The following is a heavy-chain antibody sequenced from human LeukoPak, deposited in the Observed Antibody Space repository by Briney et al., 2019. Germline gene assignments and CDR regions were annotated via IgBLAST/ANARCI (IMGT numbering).Heavy chain of an antibody. D-gene: IGHD6-19*01. J-gene: IGHJ4*02. CDR2: IYSGGST. V-gene: IGHV3-66*01. CDR3: ARDLAVAGTRTSDY. Sequence: GGSLRLSCAASGFTVSSNYMSWVRQAPGKGLEWVSVIYSGGSTYYADSVKGRFTISRDNSKNTLHLQMNSLRPEDTAVYYCARDLAVAGTRTSDYWGQGTLVTVSS. CDR1: GFTVSSNY.